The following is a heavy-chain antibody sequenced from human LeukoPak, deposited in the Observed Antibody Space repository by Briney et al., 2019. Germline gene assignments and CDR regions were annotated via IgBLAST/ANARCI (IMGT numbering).Heavy chain of an antibody. CDR1: GFTFSSYS. CDR3: ARDDGFDCSSTSCRDAFDI. Sequence: PGGSLRLSCAASGFTFSSYSMTWVRQAPGKGLEWVSSISSSSSYIYYADSVKGRFTISRDNAKNSLYLQMNSLRAEDTAVYYCARDDGFDCSSTSCRDAFDIWGQGTMVTVSS. D-gene: IGHD2-2*01. CDR2: ISSSSSYI. V-gene: IGHV3-21*01. J-gene: IGHJ3*02.